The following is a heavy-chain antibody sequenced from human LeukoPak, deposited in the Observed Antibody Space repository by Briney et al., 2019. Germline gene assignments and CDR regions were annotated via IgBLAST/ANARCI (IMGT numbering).Heavy chain of an antibody. Sequence: GGSLRLSCAASGFTFDDYAMHWVRQAPGKGLEWVSGIGWNSGSIGYADSVKGRFTISRDNAKNSLYLQMNSLRAEDMALYYCAKDLDIVATGAFDYWGQGTLVTVSS. CDR1: GFTFDDYA. D-gene: IGHD5-12*01. CDR3: AKDLDIVATGAFDY. J-gene: IGHJ4*02. V-gene: IGHV3-9*03. CDR2: IGWNSGSI.